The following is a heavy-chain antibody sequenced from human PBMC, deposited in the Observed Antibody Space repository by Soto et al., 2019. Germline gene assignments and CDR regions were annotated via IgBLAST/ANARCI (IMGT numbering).Heavy chain of an antibody. CDR1: DFAFNNVW. CDR2: IKRKTDGGAT. CDR3: TTGRRDYYYYGLDV. Sequence: EVQVVESGGGLVKPGGSLGLSCAVSDFAFNNVWMNWVRQAPGKGREWVGHIKRKTDGGATDYVAPVKGRFTISRDDSKNTLYLQMNSLKTEDTAVYYCTTGRRDYYYYGLDVWGQGTTVTVSS. J-gene: IGHJ6*02. V-gene: IGHV3-15*07.